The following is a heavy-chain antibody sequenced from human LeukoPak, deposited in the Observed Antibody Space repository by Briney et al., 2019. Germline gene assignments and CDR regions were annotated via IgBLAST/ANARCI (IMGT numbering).Heavy chain of an antibody. V-gene: IGHV4-39*01. D-gene: IGHD3-22*01. CDR2: IYYTGST. Sequence: SETLSLTCTVSFNSIRSSSYYWSWIRQFPGRGLEGIGIIYYTGSTYLSSSLNSRVTISVDMSNNQFSLRLNSVTAADTAVYYCASRYYYDSSGYFLYWGQGTLVTVSS. CDR3: ASRYYYDSSGYFLY. CDR1: FNSIRSSSYY. J-gene: IGHJ4*02.